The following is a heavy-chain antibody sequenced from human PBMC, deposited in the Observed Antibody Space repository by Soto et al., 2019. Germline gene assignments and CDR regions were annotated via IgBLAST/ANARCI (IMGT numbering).Heavy chain of an antibody. CDR1: GYTFATDG. V-gene: IGHV1-18*01. J-gene: IGHJ5*02. D-gene: IGHD4-17*01. Sequence: ASVKVSCKASGYTFATDGISWVRQAPGQGLEWMAWISVYNGNTNYAQKLQGRVTLTTDTSTSTAYMELRSLTSDDTAMYYCARPWAHSEYGKGWFDPWGPGTLVTVS. CDR3: ARPWAHSEYGKGWFDP. CDR2: ISVYNGNT.